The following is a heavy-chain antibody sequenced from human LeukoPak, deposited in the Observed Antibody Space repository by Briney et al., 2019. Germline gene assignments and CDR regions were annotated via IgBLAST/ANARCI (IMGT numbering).Heavy chain of an antibody. Sequence: GGSLRLSCVASGSTFSSCCMIWVRQAPGKGLEWLANIKQDESETHYVDSVKGRFAISRDNAKNSVYLHMSSLRVEDTAVYYCARVESGNSCYRAVDYWGQGTLVTVSS. CDR3: ARVESGNSCYRAVDY. J-gene: IGHJ4*02. D-gene: IGHD2-2*01. V-gene: IGHV3-7*01. CDR2: IKQDESET. CDR1: GSTFSSCC.